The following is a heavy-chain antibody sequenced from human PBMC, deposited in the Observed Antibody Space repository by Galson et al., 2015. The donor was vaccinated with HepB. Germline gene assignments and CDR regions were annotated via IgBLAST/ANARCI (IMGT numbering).Heavy chain of an antibody. V-gene: IGHV3-74*01. D-gene: IGHD1-26*01. Sequence: SLRLSCAASGFTFSSYWMHWVRQAPGKGLVWVSRINSDGSSTSYADSVKGRFTISRDNAKNTLYLQMNSLRAEDTAVYYCARGRRVGVTYFDYWGQGTLVTVSS. J-gene: IGHJ4*02. CDR1: GFTFSSYW. CDR3: ARGRRVGVTYFDY. CDR2: INSDGSST.